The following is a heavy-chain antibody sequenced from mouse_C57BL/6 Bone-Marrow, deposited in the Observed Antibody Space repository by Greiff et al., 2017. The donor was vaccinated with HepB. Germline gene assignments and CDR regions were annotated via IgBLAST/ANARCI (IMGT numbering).Heavy chain of an antibody. CDR1: GFTFSDYY. J-gene: IGHJ1*03. CDR2: INYDGSST. CDR3: ARVGYWYFDA. D-gene: IGHD4-1*01. Sequence: EVQRVESEGGLVQPGSSMKLSCTASGFTFSDYYMAWVRQVPEKGLEWVANINYDGSSTYYLDSLKSRFIISRDNAKNILYLQMSSLKSEDTATYYCARVGYWYFDAWGTGTTVTVSS. V-gene: IGHV5-16*01.